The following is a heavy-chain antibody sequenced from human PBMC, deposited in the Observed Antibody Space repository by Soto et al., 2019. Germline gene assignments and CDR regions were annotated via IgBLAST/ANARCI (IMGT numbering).Heavy chain of an antibody. Sequence: SETLSLTCTVSGGSVSSGSYYWSWIRQPPGKGLEWIGYIYYSGSTNYSPSLKSRVTIAIDTSKNQFSLKLNSVTAADTAVYYCASRHSSPYFDYWGQGTLVTVSS. D-gene: IGHD6-13*01. J-gene: IGHJ4*02. CDR2: IYYSGST. CDR1: GGSVSSGSYY. V-gene: IGHV4-61*01. CDR3: ASRHSSPYFDY.